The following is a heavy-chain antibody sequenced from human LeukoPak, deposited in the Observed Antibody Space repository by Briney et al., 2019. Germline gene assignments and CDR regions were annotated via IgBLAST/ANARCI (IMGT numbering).Heavy chain of an antibody. Sequence: GGSLRLSCAASGFTFSSFSMNWVRQAPGKGLEWVAVISYDGSNKYYADSVKGRFTISRDNSKNTLYLQMNSLRAEDTAVYYCARSPSDYVWGSYRYRFFDYWGQGTLVTVSS. J-gene: IGHJ4*02. CDR1: GFTFSSFS. V-gene: IGHV3-30-3*01. D-gene: IGHD3-16*02. CDR2: ISYDGSNK. CDR3: ARSPSDYVWGSYRYRFFDY.